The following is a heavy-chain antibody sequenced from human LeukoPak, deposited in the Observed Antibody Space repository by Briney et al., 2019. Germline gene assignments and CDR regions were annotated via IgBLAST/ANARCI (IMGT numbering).Heavy chain of an antibody. CDR3: ARHRLYWFDP. D-gene: IGHD3-22*01. CDR2: ISGSSGST. Sequence: GGSLRLSCAASGFTFSSYAMSWVRQAPGKGLEWVSAISGSSGSTYYADSVKGRFTISRDNSKNTLYLQMNSLRAEDTAVYYCARHRLYWFDPWGQGTLVTVSS. V-gene: IGHV3-23*01. CDR1: GFTFSSYA. J-gene: IGHJ5*02.